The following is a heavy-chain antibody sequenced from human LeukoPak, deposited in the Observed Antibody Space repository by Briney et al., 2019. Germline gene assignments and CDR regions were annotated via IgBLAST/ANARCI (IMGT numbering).Heavy chain of an antibody. CDR3: ARRNTAGASIDF. D-gene: IGHD6-19*01. V-gene: IGHV4-59*08. J-gene: IGHJ4*02. Sequence: SEPLSLTCTASGGSIIGRWWSWVRQPPGKGLEWIGDIFYNGTINDNSPLKGRLTMSLDTSKNQLSLKLSSVTAADTAMYYCARRNTAGASIDFWGQGTLVIVSS. CDR2: IFYNGTI. CDR1: GGSIIGRW.